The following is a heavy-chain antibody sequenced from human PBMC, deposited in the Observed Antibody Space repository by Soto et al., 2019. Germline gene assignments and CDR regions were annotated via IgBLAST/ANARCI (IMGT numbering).Heavy chain of an antibody. CDR3: ARFRGALNKQFDY. CDR2: TXYSGTX. V-gene: IGHV4-59*01. Sequence: XXTLSLTCTVSCGSISSYYWSWIRQPPGKGLEWIGYTXYSGTXNYNTYIKSRXXISVDKSXXQFYLKLSSVTAAETAVYYCARFRGALNKQFDYWGQGTLVTVSS. J-gene: IGHJ4*02. CDR1: CGSISSYY.